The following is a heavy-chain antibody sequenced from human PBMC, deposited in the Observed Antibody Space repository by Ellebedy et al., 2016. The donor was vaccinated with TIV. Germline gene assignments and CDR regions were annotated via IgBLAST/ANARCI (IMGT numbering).Heavy chain of an antibody. CDR3: AHRRGSGWYDY. CDR1: GFSLSPSGMC. J-gene: IGHJ4*02. D-gene: IGHD6-19*01. V-gene: IGHV2-70*12. CDR2: IDWDDDN. Sequence: SGPTLVKPTQTLTLTCTFSGFSLSPSGMCVSWIRQPPGKALEWLALIDWDDDNYYSTSLKTRLTLTKDTSKNQVVLTMTNMDPVDTATYYCAHRRGSGWYDYWGQGTLVTVSS.